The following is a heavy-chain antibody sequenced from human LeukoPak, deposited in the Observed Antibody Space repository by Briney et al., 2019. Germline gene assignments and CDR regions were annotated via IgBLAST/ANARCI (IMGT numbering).Heavy chain of an antibody. CDR1: GFTFSSYA. D-gene: IGHD3-10*01. V-gene: IGHV3-23*01. J-gene: IGHJ4*02. Sequence: GGSLRLSYAASGFTFSSYAMSWVRQAPGKGLEWVSTISGSGGSAYYADSVKGRFTISRDNSKNTLYLQMNSLRAEDTAVYYCANRAAFGDYFDYWGQGTLVTVSS. CDR2: ISGSGGSA. CDR3: ANRAAFGDYFDY.